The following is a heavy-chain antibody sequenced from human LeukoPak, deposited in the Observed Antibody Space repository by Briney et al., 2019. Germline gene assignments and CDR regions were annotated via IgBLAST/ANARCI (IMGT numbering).Heavy chain of an antibody. D-gene: IGHD3-22*01. Sequence: GGSLRLSCAASGFTFSSYAMSWVRQAPGKGLEWVSAISGSGGSTYYADSVKGRFTISRDNSKNTLYLQMNSLRAEDTAVYYCAKDRLDYYDSSGYYIDYWGQGTLVTVSS. J-gene: IGHJ4*02. CDR1: GFTFSSYA. CDR2: ISGSGGST. V-gene: IGHV3-23*01. CDR3: AKDRLDYYDSSGYYIDY.